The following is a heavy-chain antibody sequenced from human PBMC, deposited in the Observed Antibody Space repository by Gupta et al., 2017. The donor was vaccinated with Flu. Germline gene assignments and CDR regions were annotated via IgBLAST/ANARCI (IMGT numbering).Heavy chain of an antibody. J-gene: IGHJ4*01. CDR1: GGPISSGDYY. CDR3: ARWATRHTPYYFDY. CDR2: IYTSGYT. D-gene: IGHD2-15*01. V-gene: IGHV4-61*02. Sequence: QVQLQESGPGLVKPSQTLSLTCTVSGGPISSGDYYWNWIRQPAGKGLEWIGRIYTSGYTNYNPSLESRVTMSSDTSKNQVSLKLKSVTAADTAVYFCARWATRHTPYYFDYWGQESWSPSPQ.